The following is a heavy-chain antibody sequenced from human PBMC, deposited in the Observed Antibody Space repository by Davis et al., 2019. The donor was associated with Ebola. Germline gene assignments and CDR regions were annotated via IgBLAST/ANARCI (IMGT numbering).Heavy chain of an antibody. CDR2: INHSGST. CDR1: GGSFSGYY. D-gene: IGHD3-3*01. Sequence: SETLSLTCAVYGGSFSGYYWSWIRQPPGHVLHFIWEINHSGSTNYNPSLKSRVTISVDTSKNQFSLKLSSVTAADTAVYYCARMDLWSGYYVFDYWGQGTLVTVSS. J-gene: IGHJ4*02. CDR3: ARMDLWSGYYVFDY. V-gene: IGHV4-34*01.